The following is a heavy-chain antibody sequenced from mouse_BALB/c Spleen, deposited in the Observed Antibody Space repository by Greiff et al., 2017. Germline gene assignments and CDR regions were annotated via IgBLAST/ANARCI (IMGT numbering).Heavy chain of an antibody. CDR1: GFTFSSYA. J-gene: IGHJ4*01. V-gene: IGHV5-6-5*01. CDR3: ARGGGIYAMDY. Sequence: EVKLMESGGGLVKPGGSLKLSCAASGFTFSSYAMSWVRQTPEKRLEWVASISSGGSTYYPDSVKGRFTISRDNARNILYLQMSSLRSEDTAMYYCARGGGIYAMDYWGQGTSVTVSS. CDR2: ISSGGST.